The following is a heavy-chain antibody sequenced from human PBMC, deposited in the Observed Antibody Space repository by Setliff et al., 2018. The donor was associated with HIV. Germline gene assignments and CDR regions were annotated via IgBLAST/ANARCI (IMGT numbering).Heavy chain of an antibody. Sequence: ASVKVSCKASGYTFTSYGISWVRQAPGQGLEWMGWISAYNGNTNYAQKLQGRVTMTTDTSTSTAYMELRSLRPDDTAVYYCARGPPIVVVPAALLTFDYWGQGTLGTVSS. V-gene: IGHV1-18*01. D-gene: IGHD2-2*01. CDR1: GYTFTSYG. CDR2: ISAYNGNT. J-gene: IGHJ4*02. CDR3: ARGPPIVVVPAALLTFDY.